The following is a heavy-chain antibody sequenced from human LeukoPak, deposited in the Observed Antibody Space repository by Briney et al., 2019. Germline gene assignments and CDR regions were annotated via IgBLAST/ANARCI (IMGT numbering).Heavy chain of an antibody. V-gene: IGHV3-23*01. CDR1: GFTFRAYA. Sequence: GGSLRLSCTGSGFTFRAYAFSWVRQAPGKGLEWVSATGSNGVTYYADSVKGRFTISRDNSKNALYLQMNGLRADDTAVYYCGIRDTSDYYVFWGQGTLVTVSS. J-gene: IGHJ4*02. CDR3: GIRDTSDYYVF. CDR2: TGSNGVT. D-gene: IGHD3-22*01.